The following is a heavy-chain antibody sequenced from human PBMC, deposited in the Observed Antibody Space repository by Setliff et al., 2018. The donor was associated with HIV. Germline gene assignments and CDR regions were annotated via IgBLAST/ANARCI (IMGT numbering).Heavy chain of an antibody. CDR2: IHYSGST. CDR1: GGSISSSNYY. CDR3: GGNGYYSIDY. Sequence: KPSETLSLTCSVSGGSISSSNYYWGWIRQPPGKGLEWIGNIHYSGSTHYNPSLQSRVTISVDKSKSQFSLKLNSVTAADTAVYYCGGNGYYSIDYWGQGTLVTVSS. V-gene: IGHV4-39*07. D-gene: IGHD3-22*01. J-gene: IGHJ4*02.